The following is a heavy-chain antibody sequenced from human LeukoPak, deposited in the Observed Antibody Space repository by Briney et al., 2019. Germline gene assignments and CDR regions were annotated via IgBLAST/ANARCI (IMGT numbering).Heavy chain of an antibody. CDR3: ARFKWNQYYFDY. J-gene: IGHJ4*02. Sequence: GGSLRLSCAASGFTFSSYSMNWVRQAPGKGLEWVSSISSSSSYIYYADSVKGRFTISRDNAKNSLYLQMISLRAEDTAVYYCARFKWNQYYFDYSGQGTLVTVSS. D-gene: IGHD1-1*01. V-gene: IGHV3-21*01. CDR1: GFTFSSYS. CDR2: ISSSSSYI.